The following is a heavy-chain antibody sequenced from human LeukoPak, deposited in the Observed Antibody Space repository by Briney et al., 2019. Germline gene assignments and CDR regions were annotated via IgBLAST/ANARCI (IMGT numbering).Heavy chain of an antibody. Sequence: SQTLSLTCTVSGGSISSGGYYWSWIRQPPGKGLEWIGYISHSGSTYYNPSLRSRVTISVDRSKNQFSLKLSSVTAADTAVYYCASDLGYCSSTSCRYFDPWGQGTLVTVSS. CDR2: ISHSGST. CDR1: GGSISSGGYY. J-gene: IGHJ5*02. V-gene: IGHV4-30-2*01. CDR3: ASDLGYCSSTSCRYFDP. D-gene: IGHD2-2*01.